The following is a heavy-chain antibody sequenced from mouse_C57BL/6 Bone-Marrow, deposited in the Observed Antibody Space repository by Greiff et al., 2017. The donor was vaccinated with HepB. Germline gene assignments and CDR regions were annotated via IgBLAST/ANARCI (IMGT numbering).Heavy chain of an antibody. V-gene: IGHV5-12*01. J-gene: IGHJ4*01. CDR2: ISNGGGST. D-gene: IGHD2-3*01. CDR1: GFTFSDYY. CDR3: ARHDGPYYYAMDY. Sequence: EVHLVESGGGLVQPGGSLKLSCAASGFTFSDYYMYWVRQTPEKRLEWVAYISNGGGSTYYPDTVKGRFTISRDNAKNTLYLQMSRLKSEDTAMYYCARHDGPYYYAMDYWGQGTSVTVSS.